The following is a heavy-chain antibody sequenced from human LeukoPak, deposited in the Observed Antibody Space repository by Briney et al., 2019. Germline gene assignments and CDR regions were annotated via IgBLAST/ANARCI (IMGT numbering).Heavy chain of an antibody. CDR2: IIPIFGAA. D-gene: IGHD1-1*01. J-gene: IGHJ5*02. V-gene: IGHV1-69*05. Sequence: SVKVSCKASGGTFSSYAISWVRQAPGQGLEWMGGIIPIFGAANYAQKLQGRVTMTTDTSTSTAYMELRSLRSDDTAVYYCARDQLSRGVWFDPWGQGTLVTVSS. CDR3: ARDQLSRGVWFDP. CDR1: GGTFSSYA.